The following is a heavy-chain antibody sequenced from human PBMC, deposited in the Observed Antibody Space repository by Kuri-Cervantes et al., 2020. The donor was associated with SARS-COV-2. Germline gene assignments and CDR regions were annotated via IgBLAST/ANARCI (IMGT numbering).Heavy chain of an antibody. CDR1: GFTFSSYS. V-gene: IGHV3-30*03. D-gene: IGHD2-21*02. CDR2: ISYDGSNK. CDR3: ARVRALCGGDCYSANDAFDI. Sequence: GEFLKISCAASGFTFSSYSMNWVRQAPGKGLEWVAVISYDGSNKYYADSVKGRFTISRDNSKNTLYLQMNSLRAEDTAVYYCARVRALCGGDCYSANDAFDIWGQGTMVTVSS. J-gene: IGHJ3*02.